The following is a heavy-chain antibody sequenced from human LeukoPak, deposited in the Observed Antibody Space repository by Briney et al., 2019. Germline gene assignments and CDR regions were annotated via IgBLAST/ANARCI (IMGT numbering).Heavy chain of an antibody. Sequence: GGSLRLSCAASGFTVSSNYMSWVRQAPGKGLEWVSVIYSGGSTYYADSVKGRFTISRDNSKNTLYLQMNSLRAEDTAVYYCARSGRPLYDSREGNWFDPWGQGTLVTVSS. CDR3: ARSGRPLYDSREGNWFDP. CDR1: GFTVSSNY. D-gene: IGHD3-22*01. CDR2: IYSGGST. V-gene: IGHV3-53*01. J-gene: IGHJ5*02.